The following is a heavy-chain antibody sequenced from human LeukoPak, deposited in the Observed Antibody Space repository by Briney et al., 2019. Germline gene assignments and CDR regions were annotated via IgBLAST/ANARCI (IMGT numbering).Heavy chain of an antibody. CDR2: IKQDGSEK. V-gene: IGHV3-7*01. J-gene: IGHJ4*02. D-gene: IGHD6-25*01. Sequence: GGSLRLSCAASGLTFSSYWMSWVRQAPGQRLELMANIKQDGSEKYYVESVKGRFTISRDNAKNSLYLQMNSLRAEDTAVYYCARDQRRLDYWGQGTLVTVSS. CDR1: GLTFSSYW. CDR3: ARDQRRLDY.